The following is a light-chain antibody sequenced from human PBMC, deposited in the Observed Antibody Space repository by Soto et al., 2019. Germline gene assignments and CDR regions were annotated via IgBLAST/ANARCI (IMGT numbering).Light chain of an antibody. Sequence: EIVMTQFPATLSVSPGERATLSCRASQTISTNLAWYQQKPGQAPRLLIYGASIRATGIPARFSGSGSGTDFTLTISSLEPEDFAVYYCQQRGDWPPITFGQGTRLEIK. CDR2: GAS. V-gene: IGKV3-11*01. CDR3: QQRGDWPPIT. J-gene: IGKJ5*01. CDR1: QTISTN.